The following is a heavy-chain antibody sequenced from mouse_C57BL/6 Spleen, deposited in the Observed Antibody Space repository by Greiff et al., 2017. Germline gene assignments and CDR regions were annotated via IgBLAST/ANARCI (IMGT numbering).Heavy chain of an antibody. CDR2: IDPSDSYT. CDR3: ARKGAYYSNYVYCDV. D-gene: IGHD2-5*01. V-gene: IGHV1-69*01. Sequence: QVHVKQPGAELVMPGASVKLSCKASGYTFTSYWMHWVKQRPGQGLEWIGEIDPSDSYTNYNQKFKGKSTLTVDKSSSTAYMQLSSLTSEDSAVYYCARKGAYYSNYVYCDVWGTGTTVTVSS. CDR1: GYTFTSYW. J-gene: IGHJ1*03.